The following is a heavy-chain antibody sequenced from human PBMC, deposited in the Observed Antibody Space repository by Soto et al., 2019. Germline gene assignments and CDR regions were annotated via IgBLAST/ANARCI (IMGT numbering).Heavy chain of an antibody. CDR3: ARDFMSCGGDCYSLYFQH. CDR2: INAGNGNT. D-gene: IGHD2-21*02. Sequence: VQLVQSGAEEKKPGASVKVSCKASGYTFTSYAMHWVRQAPGQRLEWMGWINAGNGNTKYSQKFQGRVTITRDTSASTAYMELSSLRSEDTAVYYCARDFMSCGGDCYSLYFQHWGQGTLVSVSS. V-gene: IGHV1-3*05. J-gene: IGHJ1*01. CDR1: GYTFTSYA.